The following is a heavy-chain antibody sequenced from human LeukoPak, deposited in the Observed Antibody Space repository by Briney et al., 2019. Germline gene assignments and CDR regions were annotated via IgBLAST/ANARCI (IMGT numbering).Heavy chain of an antibody. CDR2: IYHSGST. D-gene: IGHD2-2*01. J-gene: IGHJ4*02. CDR3: ARGQYGFDY. CDR1: GGSISSGGYS. V-gene: IGHV4-30-2*01. Sequence: SQTLSVTCTVSGGSISSGGYSWSWIRQPPGKGLEWIGYIYHSGSTYYNPSLKSRVTISVDRSKNQFSLKLSSVTAADTAVYYCARGQYGFDYWGQGTLVTVSS.